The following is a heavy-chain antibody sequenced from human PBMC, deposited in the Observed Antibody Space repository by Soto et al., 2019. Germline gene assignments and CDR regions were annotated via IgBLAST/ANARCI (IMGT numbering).Heavy chain of an antibody. CDR2: IYYSGTT. V-gene: IGHV4-31*03. D-gene: IGHD2-15*01. J-gene: IGHJ5*02. CDR1: GGSISSGGYY. Sequence: SETLSLTCTVSGGSISSGGYYWSWIRQHPGKGLEWIGYIYYSGTTYYKPSLKSRVTISVDTSKNQFSLKLSSVTAADTAVYYCARLVQLLQGRWFDPWGQGTLVTVSS. CDR3: ARLVQLLQGRWFDP.